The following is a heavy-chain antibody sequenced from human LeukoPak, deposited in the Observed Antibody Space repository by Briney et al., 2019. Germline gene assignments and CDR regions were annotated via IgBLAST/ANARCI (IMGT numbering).Heavy chain of an antibody. CDR1: GGSISSGGYY. D-gene: IGHD6-13*01. V-gene: IGHV4-31*03. CDR3: ASPGIAAAGTKAFDI. Sequence: SQTLSLTCTVSGGSISSGGYYWSWIRQHPGKGLEWIGYIYCSGSTLYNPSLKSRVTISVDTSKNQFSLKLSSVTAADTAVYYCASPGIAAAGTKAFDIWGQGTMVTVSS. J-gene: IGHJ3*02. CDR2: IYCSGST.